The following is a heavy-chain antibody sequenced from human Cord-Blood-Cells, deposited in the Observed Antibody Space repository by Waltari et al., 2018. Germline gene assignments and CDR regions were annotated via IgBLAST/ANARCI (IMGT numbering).Heavy chain of an antibody. J-gene: IGHJ6*02. Sequence: QVQLVQSGAEVKKPGSSVKVSCKASGGTFSSYAISWVRQAPGQGLEWMGGIIPIFGTANYAQKFQGRVPITADESTSTAYMELSSLRSEDTAVYYCARRCSGGSCYSDYYYGMDVWGQGTTVTVSS. D-gene: IGHD2-15*01. CDR2: IIPIFGTA. CDR1: GGTFSSYA. CDR3: ARRCSGGSCYSDYYYGMDV. V-gene: IGHV1-69*01.